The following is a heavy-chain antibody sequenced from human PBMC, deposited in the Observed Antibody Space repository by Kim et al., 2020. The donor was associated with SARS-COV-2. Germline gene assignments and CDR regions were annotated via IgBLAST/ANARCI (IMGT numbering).Heavy chain of an antibody. D-gene: IGHD4-17*01. CDR3: ATCSGAPLIDYGGNCYYYYGMDV. Sequence: ASVKVSCKASGYTFTGYYMHWVRQAPGQGLEWMGWINPNSGGTNYAQKFQGRVTMTRDTSISTAYMELSRLRSDDTAVYYCATCSGAPLIDYGGNCYYYYGMDVWGQGTTVTVSS. J-gene: IGHJ6*02. CDR1: GYTFTGYY. CDR2: INPNSGGT. V-gene: IGHV1-2*02.